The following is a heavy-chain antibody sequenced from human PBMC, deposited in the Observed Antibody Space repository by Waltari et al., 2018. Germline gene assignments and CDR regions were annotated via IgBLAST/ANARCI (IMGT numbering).Heavy chain of an antibody. CDR1: GYTFTSYG. Sequence: QVQLVQSGAAVKKPGASVKVSCKASGYTFTSYGISWVRQAPGQGLEWMGWISAYNGNTNYAQKLQGRVTMTTDTSTSTAYMELRSLRSDDTAVYYCARDDYGDYGYYYYYGMDVWGQGTTVTVSS. V-gene: IGHV1-18*01. D-gene: IGHD4-17*01. CDR2: ISAYNGNT. J-gene: IGHJ6*02. CDR3: ARDDYGDYGYYYYYGMDV.